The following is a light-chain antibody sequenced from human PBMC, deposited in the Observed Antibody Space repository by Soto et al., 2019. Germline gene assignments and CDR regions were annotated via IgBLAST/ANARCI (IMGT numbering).Light chain of an antibody. CDR3: SSYTSSSPV. CDR2: DVS. CDR1: SSDVGAYNH. J-gene: IGLJ2*01. Sequence: QSALTQPRSVSGSPGQSVTISCTGTSSDVGAYNHVSWYQQYPGKAPKLTIYDVSKRPSGVPDRFSGSKSGNTASLTISGLQAEDEADYYCSSYTSSSPVFGGGTKLTVL. V-gene: IGLV2-11*01.